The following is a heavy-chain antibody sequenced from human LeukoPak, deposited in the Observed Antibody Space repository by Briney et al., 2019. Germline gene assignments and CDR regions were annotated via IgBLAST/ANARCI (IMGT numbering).Heavy chain of an antibody. J-gene: IGHJ4*02. CDR3: ARATSPIAYDWNS. CDR2: IDPSGPSV. V-gene: IGHV1-46*01. D-gene: IGHD5-12*01. CDR1: GYSFTNYK. Sequence: ASVKVSCKASGYSFTNYKIHWLRQAPGQGLQWMGIIDPSGPSVTYAQIFQGRLIVTRDTSTSTVYMQLSSLRSEDTAMYYCARATSPIAYDWNSWGQGTLVTVSS.